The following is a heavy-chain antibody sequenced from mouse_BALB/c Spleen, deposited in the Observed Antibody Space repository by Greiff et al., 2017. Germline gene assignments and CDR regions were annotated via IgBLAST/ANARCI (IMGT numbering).Heavy chain of an antibody. CDR3: ARERETARATAWFAY. J-gene: IGHJ3*01. D-gene: IGHD3-2*01. Sequence: QVQLQQSGPGLVQPSQSLSITCTVSGFSLTSYGVHWVRQSPGKGLEWLGVIWSGGSTDYNAAFISRLSISKDNSKSQVFLKMNSLQTDDTAMYYCARERETARATAWFAYWGQGTLVTVSA. CDR2: IWSGGST. V-gene: IGHV2-4-1*01. CDR1: GFSLTSYG.